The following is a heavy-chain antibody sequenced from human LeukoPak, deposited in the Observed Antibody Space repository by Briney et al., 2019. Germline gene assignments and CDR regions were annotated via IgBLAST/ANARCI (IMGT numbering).Heavy chain of an antibody. CDR1: GGTFSSYA. CDR2: IIPIFGTA. J-gene: IGHJ4*02. D-gene: IGHD6-19*01. CDR3: ARDPDSGGAIPHYFDY. V-gene: IGHV1-69*13. Sequence: SVKVSCKASGGTFSSYAISWVRQAPGQGLEWMGGIIPIFGTANYAQKFQGRVTITADESTSTAYMELSSLRSEDTAVYYCARDPDSGGAIPHYFDYWGQGTLVTVSS.